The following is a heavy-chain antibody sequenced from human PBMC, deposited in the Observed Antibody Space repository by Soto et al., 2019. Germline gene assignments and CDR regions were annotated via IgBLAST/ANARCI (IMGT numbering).Heavy chain of an antibody. CDR2: INPSGGSA. CDR3: ARVAAAGLFDS. Sequence: ASVKVSCKASRYTFTTFYIHWVRQTPGQGLEWMGIINPSGGSASYAQKFQGRVTMTRDTSTNTIYMELSSLSSDDTAIYYCARVAAAGLFDSWGQGTLVTVSS. J-gene: IGHJ4*02. CDR1: RYTFTTFY. V-gene: IGHV1-46*01. D-gene: IGHD6-13*01.